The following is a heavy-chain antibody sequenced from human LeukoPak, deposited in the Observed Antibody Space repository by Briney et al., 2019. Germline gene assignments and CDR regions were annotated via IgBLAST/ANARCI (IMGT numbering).Heavy chain of an antibody. CDR1: GGSISSSNW. Sequence: PSETLSLTCAVSGGSISSSNWWSWVRQPPGKGLEWIGEIYHSGSTNYNPSLKSRVTISVDKSKNQFSLKLSSVTAADTAVYYCARDEPPRYSYRSESWFDPWGQGTLVTVSS. CDR3: ARDEPPRYSYRSESWFDP. J-gene: IGHJ5*02. CDR2: IYHSGST. V-gene: IGHV4-4*02. D-gene: IGHD5-18*01.